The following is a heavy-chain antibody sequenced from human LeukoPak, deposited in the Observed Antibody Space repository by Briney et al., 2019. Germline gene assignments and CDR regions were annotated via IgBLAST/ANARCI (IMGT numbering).Heavy chain of an antibody. J-gene: IGHJ6*03. CDR2: INHSGST. CDR3: ARVAPGLLWFRPPFVNYMDV. CDR1: GGSFSGYY. V-gene: IGHV4-34*01. Sequence: TSETLSLTCAVYGGSFSGYYWSWIRQPPGKGLEWIGEINHSGSTNYNPSLKSRVTISVDTSKNQFSLKLSSVTAAHTAVYYCARVAPGLLWFRPPFVNYMDVWGKGTTVTVSS. D-gene: IGHD3-10*01.